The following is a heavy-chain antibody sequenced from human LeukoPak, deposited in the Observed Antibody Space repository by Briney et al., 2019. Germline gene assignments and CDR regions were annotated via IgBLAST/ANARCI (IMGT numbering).Heavy chain of an antibody. CDR1: GFTFSTYG. J-gene: IGHJ4*02. CDR3: ARGTYYYDSSGYLDY. Sequence: GGSLRLSCGASGFTFSTYGMHWVRQAPGKGLGWVAGISYDAYNKYYADSVKGRFTISRDNSKNTLYLQMNSLRAEDTAVYYCARGTYYYDSSGYLDYWGQGTLVTVSS. V-gene: IGHV3-30*03. D-gene: IGHD3-22*01. CDR2: ISYDAYNK.